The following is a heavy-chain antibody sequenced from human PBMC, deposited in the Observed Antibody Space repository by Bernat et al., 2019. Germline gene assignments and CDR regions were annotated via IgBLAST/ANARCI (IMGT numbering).Heavy chain of an antibody. CDR2: IYSGGNT. V-gene: IGHV3-53*02. CDR3: ARERATVYDAFDI. Sequence: EVQLVETGGGLIQPGGSLRLSCAASGFSVSSSYMSWVRQAPGKGLEWVSIIYSGGNTYYADSVRGRFTISRDNSKNTLYLQMNNLRADDTAVYYCARERATVYDAFDIWGQGTSVTVSS. D-gene: IGHD4-17*01. J-gene: IGHJ3*02. CDR1: GFSVSSSY.